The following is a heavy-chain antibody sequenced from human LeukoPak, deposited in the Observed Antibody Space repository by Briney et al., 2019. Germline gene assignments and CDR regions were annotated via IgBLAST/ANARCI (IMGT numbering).Heavy chain of an antibody. J-gene: IGHJ1*01. CDR2: INHSGST. CDR3: ARGGYCSSTSCYTEYFQH. D-gene: IGHD2-2*02. V-gene: IGHV4-34*01. Sequence: GSLRLSCAASGFTFSSYAMSWVRQAPGKGLEWIGEINHSGSTNYNPSLKSRVTISVDTSKNQFSLKLSSVTAADTAVYYCARGGYCSSTSCYTEYFQHWGQGTLVTVSS. CDR1: GFTFSSYA.